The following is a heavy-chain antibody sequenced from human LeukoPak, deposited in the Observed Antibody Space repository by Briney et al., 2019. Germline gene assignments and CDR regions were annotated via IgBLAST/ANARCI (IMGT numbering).Heavy chain of an antibody. CDR1: GFTFDDNA. CDR3: ARGLQTFGSDY. CDR2: IYYSGST. Sequence: GSLRLSCAASGFTFDDNAMHWVRQAPGKGLEWIGYIYYSGSTNYNPSLKSRVTISVDTSKNQFSLKLSSVTAADTAVYYCARGLQTFGSDYWGQGTLVTVSS. J-gene: IGHJ4*02. V-gene: IGHV4-59*01. D-gene: IGHD5-24*01.